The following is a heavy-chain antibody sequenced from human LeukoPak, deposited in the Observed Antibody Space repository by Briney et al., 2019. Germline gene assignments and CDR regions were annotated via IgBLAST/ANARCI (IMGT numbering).Heavy chain of an antibody. CDR3: AELGITMIGGV. V-gene: IGHV3-48*03. CDR2: ISSSGSTI. J-gene: IGHJ6*04. D-gene: IGHD3-10*02. CDR1: GFTFSSYE. Sequence: GGSLRLSCPASGFTFSSYEMNWVRQAAGKGLDGVSYISSSGSTIYYADSVKGRFNISRDNAKNSLYLQMNSLRAEDTAVYYCAELGITMIGGVWGKGTTVTISS.